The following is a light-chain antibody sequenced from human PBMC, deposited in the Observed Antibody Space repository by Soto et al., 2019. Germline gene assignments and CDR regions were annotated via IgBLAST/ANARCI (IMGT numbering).Light chain of an antibody. Sequence: VLTQPPSASETPGQTVSISCSGSNSNIASNTVNWYRRLPGTAPKLLIYYNNQRPSGVPDRFSGSKSGTSASPAISGLQPEDESDYYCAAWDDTLKRYVFGTGTK. CDR2: YNN. J-gene: IGLJ1*01. CDR3: AAWDDTLKRYV. V-gene: IGLV1-44*01. CDR1: NSNIASNT.